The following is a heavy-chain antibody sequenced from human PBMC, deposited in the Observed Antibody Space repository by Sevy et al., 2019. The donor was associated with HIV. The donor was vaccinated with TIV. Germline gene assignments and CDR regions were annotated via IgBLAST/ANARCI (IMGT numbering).Heavy chain of an antibody. D-gene: IGHD6-6*01. Sequence: ASVKVSCKASGYTFTSYYMHWVRQAPGQGLEWMGIINPTGGSTSYAQKFQGRVTMTWDTSTSTVYMELSSLRSEDTAVYYCAREGSSTTKNNWFDPWGQGTLVTVSS. J-gene: IGHJ5*02. CDR3: AREGSSTTKNNWFDP. V-gene: IGHV1-46*03. CDR1: GYTFTSYY. CDR2: INPTGGST.